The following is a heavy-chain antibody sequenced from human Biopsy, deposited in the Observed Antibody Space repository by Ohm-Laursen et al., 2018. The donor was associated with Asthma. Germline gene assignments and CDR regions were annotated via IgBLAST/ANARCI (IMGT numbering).Heavy chain of an antibody. J-gene: IGHJ4*02. D-gene: IGHD2/OR15-2a*01. CDR1: GFAVSRDH. CDR2: IYSGGTS. CDR3: ARGDNSNWSHYYFDY. V-gene: IGHV3-53*01. Sequence: LSLTCAASGFAVSRDHMFWVRQAPGKGLEWVSVIYSGGTSHTADSVRGRFTISRDYSKNTLYLQMHSLRAEDTAVYYCARGDNSNWSHYYFDYWGQGTLVTVSS.